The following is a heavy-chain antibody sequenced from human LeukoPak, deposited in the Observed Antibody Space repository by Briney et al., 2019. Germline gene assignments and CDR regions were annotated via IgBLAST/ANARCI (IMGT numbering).Heavy chain of an antibody. J-gene: IGHJ4*02. D-gene: IGHD5-18*01. Sequence: PSETLSLTCTVSGGSISSYYWSWIRQPPGKGLEWIGYIYYSGSTNYNPSLKSRVTISVDTSKNQFSLKLSSVTAADAAVYYCAREGYSRGVDYWGQGTLVTVSS. CDR1: GGSISSYY. CDR3: AREGYSRGVDY. CDR2: IYYSGST. V-gene: IGHV4-59*01.